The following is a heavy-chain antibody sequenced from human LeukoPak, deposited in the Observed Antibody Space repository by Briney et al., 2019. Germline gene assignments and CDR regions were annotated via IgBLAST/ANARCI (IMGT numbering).Heavy chain of an antibody. J-gene: IGHJ6*02. CDR2: IYYSGST. Sequence: SETLSLTCTVSGGSISSSSYYWGWIRQPPGKGLEWIGSIYYSGSTYYNPSLKSRVTISVDTSKNQFSLKLSSVTAADTAVYYCARDQSQDIVVVRAPGGMDVWGQGTTVTVSS. V-gene: IGHV4-39*07. CDR1: GGSISSSSYY. D-gene: IGHD2-2*01. CDR3: ARDQSQDIVVVRAPGGMDV.